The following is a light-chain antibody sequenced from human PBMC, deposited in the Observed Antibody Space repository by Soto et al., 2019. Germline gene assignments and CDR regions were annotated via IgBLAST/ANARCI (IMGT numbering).Light chain of an antibody. CDR3: CSYTSDLTPYV. Sequence: QSALTQPASVSGSPGQSITISCTGTSSDIGGHDDVSWYQQHPGKVPKLLLYGVTDRPSGVSDRFSGSKSGNVASLTISGLQAEDEADYYCCSYTSDLTPYVFGTGTEVTVL. CDR2: GVT. J-gene: IGLJ1*01. V-gene: IGLV2-14*03. CDR1: SSDIGGHDD.